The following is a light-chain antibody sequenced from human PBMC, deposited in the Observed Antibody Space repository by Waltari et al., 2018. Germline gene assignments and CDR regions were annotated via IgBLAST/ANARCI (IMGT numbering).Light chain of an antibody. CDR3: EAWDDSLGGPV. Sequence: QSVLTQPPSASGTPGQRVTISCSGSISNIGADPVNWYQQLPGTAPKLLIYNNKNRASGVPDRFPGSTSGTSASLAISGLQSEDEAVYYCEAWDDSLGGPVFGGGTKLTVL. J-gene: IGLJ2*01. CDR1: ISNIGADP. V-gene: IGLV1-44*01. CDR2: NNK.